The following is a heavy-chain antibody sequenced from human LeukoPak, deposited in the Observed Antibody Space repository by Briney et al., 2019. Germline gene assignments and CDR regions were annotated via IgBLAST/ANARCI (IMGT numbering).Heavy chain of an antibody. CDR2: IKTTGST. J-gene: IGHJ5*02. CDR3: ARDSGTTGEVKFDP. D-gene: IGHD1-7*01. V-gene: IGHV4-4*07. Sequence: SETLSLICRVSGASISTYYWSWIRQPVGKGLEWIGQIKTTGSTHYNSSLESRVTMSLDTSKKEFSLNLTSVTAADTAVYYCARDSGTTGEVKFDPWGQGTLVTVSS. CDR1: GASISTYY.